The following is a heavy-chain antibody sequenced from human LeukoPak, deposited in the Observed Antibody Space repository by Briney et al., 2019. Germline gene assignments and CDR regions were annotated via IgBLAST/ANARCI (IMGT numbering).Heavy chain of an antibody. D-gene: IGHD5-12*01. J-gene: IGHJ4*01. CDR1: GYTSTSYD. Sequence: GASVKVSCQASGYTSTSYDISWVRQATGQGLEWMGWMNPNSGSTGYAQKFQGRVTITRNTSISTAYMELSGLRSEDTAVYYCARGRSTGYPYYFEYWGHGTLVTVSS. CDR2: MNPNSGST. CDR3: ARGRSTGYPYYFEY. V-gene: IGHV1-8*03.